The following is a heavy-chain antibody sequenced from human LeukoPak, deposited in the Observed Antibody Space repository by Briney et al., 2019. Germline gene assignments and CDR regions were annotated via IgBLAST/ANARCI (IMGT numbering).Heavy chain of an antibody. J-gene: IGHJ4*02. CDR2: IRSDGSNK. D-gene: IGHD4-17*01. CDR1: GFIFSNYA. V-gene: IGHV3-30*02. CDR3: ARDYYGDYYFDY. Sequence: GGSLRLSCAASGFIFSNYALHWVRQAPGKGLEWVIFIRSDGSNKYYADSVKGRFTISRDNAKNSLYLQMNSLRAEDTAVYYCARDYYGDYYFDYWGQGTLVTVS.